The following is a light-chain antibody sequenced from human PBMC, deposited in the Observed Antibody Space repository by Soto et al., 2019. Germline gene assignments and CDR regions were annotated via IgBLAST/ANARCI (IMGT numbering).Light chain of an antibody. J-gene: IGKJ1*01. CDR1: QNIERW. V-gene: IGKV1-5*01. CDR3: QQFKSGTWT. Sequence: DIQMTQSPSTLSASVGGRVTITCRASQNIERWLAWYQQKPGKAPKLLLYDVSSLESGVPSRFSGSGSATEFILTINGLQPDDFATYFCQQFKSGTWTFGQGTKVDIK. CDR2: DVS.